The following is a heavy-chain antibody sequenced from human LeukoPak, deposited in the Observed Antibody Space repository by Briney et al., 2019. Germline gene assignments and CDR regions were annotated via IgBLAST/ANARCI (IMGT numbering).Heavy chain of an antibody. J-gene: IGHJ3*02. V-gene: IGHV3-30-3*01. CDR3: ASWGWWELLFPDAFDI. CDR1: GFTFSSYA. Sequence: GGSLRLSCAASGFTFSSYAMHWVRQAPGKGLEWVAVISYDGSNKYYADSVKGRFTISRDNSKNTLYLQMNSLRAEDTAVYYCASWGWWELLFPDAFDIWGQGTMVTVSS. CDR2: ISYDGSNK. D-gene: IGHD1-26*01.